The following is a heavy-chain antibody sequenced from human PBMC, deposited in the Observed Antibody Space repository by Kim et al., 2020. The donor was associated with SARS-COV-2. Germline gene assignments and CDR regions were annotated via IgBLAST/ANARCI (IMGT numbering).Heavy chain of an antibody. CDR3: ARDRAVAGTELDN. D-gene: IGHD6-19*01. Sequence: HHVDSVKARFTISRDNAKTSLYLQMNSLRAEDTAVYFCARDRAVAGTELDNWGQGTLVTVPS. V-gene: IGHV3-7*01. J-gene: IGHJ4*02.